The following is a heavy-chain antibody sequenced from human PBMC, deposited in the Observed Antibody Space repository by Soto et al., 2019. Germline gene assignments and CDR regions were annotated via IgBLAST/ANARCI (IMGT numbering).Heavy chain of an antibody. V-gene: IGHV4-34*01. D-gene: IGHD3-3*01. Sequence: SETLSLTCAVYGGSFSGYYWSWIRQPPGKGLEWIGEINHSGSTNYNPSLKSRVTISVDTSKNQFSLKLSSVTAADTAVYYCARVPRGDFWSGYAWFDPWGQGTLVTVSS. CDR1: GGSFSGYY. CDR3: ARVPRGDFWSGYAWFDP. CDR2: INHSGST. J-gene: IGHJ5*02.